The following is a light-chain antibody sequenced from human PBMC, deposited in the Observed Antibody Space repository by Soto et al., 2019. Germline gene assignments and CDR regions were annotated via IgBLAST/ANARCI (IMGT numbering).Light chain of an antibody. Sequence: EILLTQSPGTLSLSPGERATLSCRASQSFRNSYLAWYQQKPCQAPRLLIYGASGISTGIPARFRGSGSVTDFTLTISRLETEDVAVYYCQQYCSSPYTFGRGTKLEI. V-gene: IGKV3-20*01. CDR3: QQYCSSPYT. CDR1: QSFRNSY. J-gene: IGKJ2*01. CDR2: GAS.